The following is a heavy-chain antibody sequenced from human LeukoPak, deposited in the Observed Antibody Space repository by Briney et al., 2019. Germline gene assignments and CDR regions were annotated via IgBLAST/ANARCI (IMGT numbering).Heavy chain of an antibody. CDR1: GYTFTSYG. D-gene: IGHD6-13*01. Sequence: ASVKISCKASGYTFTSYGISWVRQAPVQGLEWMGWISAYNGNTNYAQKLQGRVTMTTDTSTSTAYMELRSLRSDDTAVYYCARGKRGSSSWYRFNLGKKDYYMDVWGKGTTVTISS. CDR3: ARGKRGSSSWYRFNLGKKDYYMDV. CDR2: ISAYNGNT. J-gene: IGHJ6*03. V-gene: IGHV1-18*01.